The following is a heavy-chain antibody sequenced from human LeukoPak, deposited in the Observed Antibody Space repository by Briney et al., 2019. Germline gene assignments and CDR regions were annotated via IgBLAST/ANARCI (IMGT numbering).Heavy chain of an antibody. J-gene: IGHJ4*02. CDR2: IRSKANSYAT. D-gene: IGHD6-19*01. CDR1: GVTFSGSA. V-gene: IGHV3-73*01. CDR3: TRIAVAGN. Sequence: PGGSLRLSCAASGVTFSGSAMHWVREASGKGGEWVGRIRSKANSYATAYAASVKGSFTISRDDSKNTAYLQMNSLKTEDTAVYYCTRIAVAGNWGQGTLVTVSS.